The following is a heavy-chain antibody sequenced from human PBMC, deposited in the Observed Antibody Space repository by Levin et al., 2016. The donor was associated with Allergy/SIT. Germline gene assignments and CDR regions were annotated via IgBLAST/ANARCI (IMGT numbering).Heavy chain of an antibody. D-gene: IGHD1-26*01. CDR1: GFTFSAYS. CDR2: ISSSSSII. Sequence: GGSLRLSCAASGFTFSAYSMNWVRQAPGKGLEWVSYISSSSSIIYYADSVKGRFTISRDNAKNSLYLQMNSLRDDDTAVYYCAKWMGAAIDYWGQGTLVTVSS. CDR3: AKWMGAAIDY. J-gene: IGHJ4*02. V-gene: IGHV3-48*02.